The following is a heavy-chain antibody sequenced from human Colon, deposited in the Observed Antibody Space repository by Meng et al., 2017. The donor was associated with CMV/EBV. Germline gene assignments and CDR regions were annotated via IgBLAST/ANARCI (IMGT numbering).Heavy chain of an antibody. CDR1: GFNFRNSA. CDR3: SSCGGDCFYNNYYGMDF. CDR2: ISGGATST. Sequence: GESLKISCEVSGFNFRNSAMSWVRQAPGKGLEWVSGISGGATSTYYADSVKGRFTISRDTPKNSLYLQMNSLRAEDTAVYYCSSCGGDCFYNNYYGMDFWGQGTTVTVSS. J-gene: IGHJ6*02. V-gene: IGHV3-23*01. D-gene: IGHD2-21*01.